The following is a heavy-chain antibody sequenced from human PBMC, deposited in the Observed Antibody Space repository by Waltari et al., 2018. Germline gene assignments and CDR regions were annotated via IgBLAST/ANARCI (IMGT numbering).Heavy chain of an antibody. D-gene: IGHD6-19*01. CDR2: ISSSSSYI. Sequence: EVQLVESGGGLVKPGGSLRLSCAASGFTFSSYSMNWVRRAPGKGLEWVSTISSSSSYIYYADSVKGRFTISRDNAKNSLYLQMNSLRAEDTAVYYCARVSYSSGWLFDYWGQGTLVTVSS. J-gene: IGHJ4*02. V-gene: IGHV3-21*01. CDR3: ARVSYSSGWLFDY. CDR1: GFTFSSYS.